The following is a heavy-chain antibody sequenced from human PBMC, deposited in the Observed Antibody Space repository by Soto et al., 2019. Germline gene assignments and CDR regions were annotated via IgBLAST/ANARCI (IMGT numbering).Heavy chain of an antibody. CDR3: ARELRATGQEVDY. CDR1: GFTFSSYA. D-gene: IGHD5-12*01. Sequence: PGGSLRLSCAASGFTFSSYAMHWVRQAPGKGLEWVAVISYDGSNKYYADSVKGRFTISRDNSKNTLYLQMNSLRAEDTAVYYCARELRATGQEVDYWGQGXLVNVSS. CDR2: ISYDGSNK. J-gene: IGHJ4*02. V-gene: IGHV3-30-3*01.